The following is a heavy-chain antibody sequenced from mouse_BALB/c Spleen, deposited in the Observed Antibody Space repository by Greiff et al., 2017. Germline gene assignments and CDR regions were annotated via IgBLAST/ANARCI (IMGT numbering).Heavy chain of an antibody. CDR1: GYSITSDYA. J-gene: IGHJ4*01. Sequence: EVKVEESGPGLVKPSQSLSLTCTVTGYSITSDYAWNWIRQFPGNKLEWMGYISYSGSTSYNPSLKSRISITRDTSKNQFFLQLNSVTTEDTATYYCARCGNYERGAMDYWGQGTSVTVSS. CDR2: ISYSGST. V-gene: IGHV3-2*02. D-gene: IGHD2-1*01. CDR3: ARCGNYERGAMDY.